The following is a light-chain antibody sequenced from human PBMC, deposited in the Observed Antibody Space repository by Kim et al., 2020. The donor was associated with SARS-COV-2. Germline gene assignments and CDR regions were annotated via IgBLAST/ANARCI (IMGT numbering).Light chain of an antibody. CDR3: QSYNRSYVV. CDR2: EDD. CDR1: SGGIDDNY. Sequence: GKTVTISCTRSSGGIDDNYVQWYQQRPGGVPTTVIYEDDQRPSGVSDRFSGSIDNSSNSASLTISGLKTEDEADYYCQSYNRSYVVFGGGTQLTVL. J-gene: IGLJ2*01. V-gene: IGLV6-57*03.